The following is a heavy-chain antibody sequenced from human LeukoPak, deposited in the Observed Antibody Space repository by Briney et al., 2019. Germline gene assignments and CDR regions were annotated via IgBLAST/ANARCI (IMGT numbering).Heavy chain of an antibody. V-gene: IGHV1-2*02. D-gene: IGHD2-2*01. CDR3: ARGGQVVPAAISIYYYYYYMDV. Sequence: ASVKVSCKASGYTFTGYYMHWVRQAPGQGLEWMGWINPNSGGTNYAQKFQGRVTMTRDTSISTAYMEPSRLRSDDTAVYYCARGGQVVPAAISIYYYYYYMDVWGKGTTVTVSS. CDR2: INPNSGGT. CDR1: GYTFTGYY. J-gene: IGHJ6*03.